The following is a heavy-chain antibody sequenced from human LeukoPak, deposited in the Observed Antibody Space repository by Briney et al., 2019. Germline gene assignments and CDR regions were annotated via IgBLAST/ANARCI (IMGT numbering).Heavy chain of an antibody. CDR3: AKDYIVAAPTGFDY. V-gene: IGHV3-23*01. D-gene: IGHD6-13*01. Sequence: GGSLRLSCAASGFTFSTYAMSWVRQAPGKGLEWVSGISDSGGTTYYADSVKGQFTISRDNSKNTLYLQMNSLRAEDTAVYYCAKDYIVAAPTGFDYWGQGTLVTVSS. J-gene: IGHJ4*02. CDR1: GFTFSTYA. CDR2: ISDSGGTT.